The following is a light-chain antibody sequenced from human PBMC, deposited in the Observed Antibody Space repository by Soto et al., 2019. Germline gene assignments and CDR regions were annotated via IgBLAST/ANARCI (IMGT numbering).Light chain of an antibody. CDR1: SSDVSGYNY. CDR2: DVS. CDR3: CSYAGSYTYV. V-gene: IGLV2-11*01. Sequence: QSALTQPRSVSGSPGQSVTISCTGTSSDVSGYNYVSWYQQHPGKAPKLMIYDVSKRPSGVPDRFSGSKSGNTASLTISGLQAEDDADYYCCSYAGSYTYVFGTGTKLIVL. J-gene: IGLJ1*01.